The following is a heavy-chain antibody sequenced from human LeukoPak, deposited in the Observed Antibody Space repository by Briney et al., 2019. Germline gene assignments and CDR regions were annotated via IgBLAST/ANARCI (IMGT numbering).Heavy chain of an antibody. Sequence: GGSLRLSCAASGFTFSSYEMNWVRQAPGKGLEWVSYISSSGSTIYYADSVKGRFTISRDNSKNTLYLQMNSLRAEDTAVYYCAKANLRFLEWLTIDYWGQGTLVTVSS. V-gene: IGHV3-48*03. CDR3: AKANLRFLEWLTIDY. CDR2: ISSSGSTI. D-gene: IGHD3-3*01. J-gene: IGHJ4*02. CDR1: GFTFSSYE.